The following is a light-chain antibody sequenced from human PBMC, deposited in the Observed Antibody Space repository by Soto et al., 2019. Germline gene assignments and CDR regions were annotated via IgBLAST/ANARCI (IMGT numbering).Light chain of an antibody. CDR1: SCNIGSNT. CDR3: AAWDDSMNGFYV. CDR2: SNN. J-gene: IGLJ1*01. Sequence: QSVLTQPPSASGTPGQRVTISCSGSSCNIGSNTVNWYQQLPGTAPKLLIYSNNKRPSGVPDRFSGSKSGTSASLAISGLQSDDEADYYCAAWDDSMNGFYVFGTGTKLTVL. V-gene: IGLV1-44*01.